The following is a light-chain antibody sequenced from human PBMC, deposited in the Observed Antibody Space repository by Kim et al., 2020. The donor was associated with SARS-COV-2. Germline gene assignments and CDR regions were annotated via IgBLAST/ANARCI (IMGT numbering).Light chain of an antibody. J-gene: IGKJ4*01. CDR3: QQTYTATLS. CDR1: QSISDY. CDR2: AAS. V-gene: IGKV1-39*01. Sequence: DIQMTQSPSSLSAFVGDRVTITCRASQSISDYLNWYQHKPGKAPNLLIYAASTLQSGVPSRFAGSGSGTDFTLTITSLQPEDFATYFCQQTYTATLSFGGGTKVDIK.